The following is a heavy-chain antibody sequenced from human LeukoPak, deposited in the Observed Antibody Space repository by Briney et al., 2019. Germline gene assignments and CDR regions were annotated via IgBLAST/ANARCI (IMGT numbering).Heavy chain of an antibody. CDR2: ISSSSSYI. CDR3: ARPIGNKDWYFDL. Sequence: GGSLRLSCAASGFTFSSYSMNWVRQAPGKGLEWVSSISSSSSYIYYADSVKGRFTISRDNAKNSLYLQMNSLRAEDTAVYYCARPIGNKDWYFDLWGRGTLVTVSS. V-gene: IGHV3-21*01. CDR1: GFTFSSYS. J-gene: IGHJ2*01. D-gene: IGHD1/OR15-1a*01.